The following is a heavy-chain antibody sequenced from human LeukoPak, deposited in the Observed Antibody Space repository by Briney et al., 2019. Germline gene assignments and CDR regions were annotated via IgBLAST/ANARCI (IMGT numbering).Heavy chain of an antibody. CDR3: ARGGGWLRLSRRWFDP. Sequence: SETLSLTCAVSGGSISNSNWWSWVRQPPGKGLEWIGEIYHSGSTNYNPSLKSRVTISVDTSKNQFSLKLSSVAAADTAVYYCARGGGWLRLSRRWFDPWGQGTLVTVSS. D-gene: IGHD5-12*01. J-gene: IGHJ5*02. V-gene: IGHV4-4*02. CDR1: GGSISNSNW. CDR2: IYHSGST.